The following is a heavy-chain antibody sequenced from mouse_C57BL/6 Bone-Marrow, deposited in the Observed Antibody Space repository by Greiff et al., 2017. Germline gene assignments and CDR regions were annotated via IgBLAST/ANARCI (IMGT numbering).Heavy chain of an antibody. Sequence: VHVKQSGTVLARPGASVKMSCKTSGYTFTSYWMHWVKQRPGQGLEWIGAIYPGNSDTSYNQKFKGKAKLTAVTSASTAYMELSSLTNEDSAVYYCTRYDGYYFYYFDYWGQGTTLTVSS. CDR3: TRYDGYYFYYFDY. D-gene: IGHD2-3*01. J-gene: IGHJ2*01. CDR1: GYTFTSYW. V-gene: IGHV1-5*01. CDR2: IYPGNSDT.